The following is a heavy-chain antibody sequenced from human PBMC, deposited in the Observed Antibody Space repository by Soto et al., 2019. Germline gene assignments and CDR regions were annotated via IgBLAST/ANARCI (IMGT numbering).Heavy chain of an antibody. J-gene: IGHJ6*02. Sequence: SETLSLTCTVSGGSISSYYWGWIRQPPGKGLEWIGYIYYSGSTNYNPSLKSRVTISVDTSKNQFSLKLSSVTAADTAVYYCARGRLVEYSSSSGGVYYYYYGMDVWGQGTTVTVSS. CDR2: IYYSGST. V-gene: IGHV4-59*01. CDR1: GGSISSYY. CDR3: ARGRLVEYSSSSGGVYYYYYGMDV. D-gene: IGHD6-6*01.